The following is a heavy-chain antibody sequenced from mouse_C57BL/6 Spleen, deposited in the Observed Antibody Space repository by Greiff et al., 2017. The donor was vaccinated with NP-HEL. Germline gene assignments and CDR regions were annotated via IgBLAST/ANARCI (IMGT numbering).Heavy chain of an antibody. V-gene: IGHV14-2*01. J-gene: IGHJ2*01. D-gene: IGHD1-1*01. CDR3: ARGITTVVAHFDY. CDR2: IDPEDGET. Sequence: VQLKESGAELVKPGASVKLSCTASGFNIKDCYMHWVKQRTEQGLEWIGRIDPEDGETKYAPKFQGKATITADTSSNTAYLQLSSLTSEDTAVYYCARGITTVVAHFDYWGQGTTLTVSS. CDR1: GFNIKDCY.